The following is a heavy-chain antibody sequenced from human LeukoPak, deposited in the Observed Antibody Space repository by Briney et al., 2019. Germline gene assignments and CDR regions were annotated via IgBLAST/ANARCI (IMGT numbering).Heavy chain of an antibody. V-gene: IGHV3-23*01. CDR2: ISPGGGPT. CDR3: AKDGAWLRFDD. CDR1: GFPFSSHG. J-gene: IGHJ4*02. D-gene: IGHD5-12*01. Sequence: GGSLRLFCAGSGFPFSSHGMNWVRQAPGKGLEWVSGISPGGGPTYYADSVRGRFTISRDDSKNTLYLQMKNLRAEDTAVYYCAKDGAWLRFDDWGQGILVTVSS.